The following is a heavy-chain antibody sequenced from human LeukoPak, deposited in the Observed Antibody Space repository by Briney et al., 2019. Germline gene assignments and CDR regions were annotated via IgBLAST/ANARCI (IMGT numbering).Heavy chain of an antibody. CDR1: GGSISGYY. CDR2: IYYSGST. CDR3: ARAAYCGGDCYLFDY. J-gene: IGHJ4*02. D-gene: IGHD2-21*02. V-gene: IGHV4-59*08. Sequence: PSETLSLTCTVSGGSISGYYWSWIRQPPGKGLEWIGYIYYSGSTIYNPSLKSRVTISVDTSKNQFSLKLSSLTAADTAVYYCARAAYCGGDCYLFDYWGQGTLVTVFS.